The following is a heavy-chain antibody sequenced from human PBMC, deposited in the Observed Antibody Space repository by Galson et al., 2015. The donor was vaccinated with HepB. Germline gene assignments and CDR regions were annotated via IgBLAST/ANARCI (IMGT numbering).Heavy chain of an antibody. V-gene: IGHV1-8*01. Sequence: SVKVSCKASGYTFTTYDVSWVRQAPGRGLEWVGWMNPKSGNIGFAQRFQGRVTLTRDISMNTDYMDLSSLTTDDTAVYYCVYWGHSLHWGQGTLITVSS. CDR3: VYWGHSLH. CDR1: GYTFTTYD. CDR2: MNPKSGNI. D-gene: IGHD2-8*02. J-gene: IGHJ1*01.